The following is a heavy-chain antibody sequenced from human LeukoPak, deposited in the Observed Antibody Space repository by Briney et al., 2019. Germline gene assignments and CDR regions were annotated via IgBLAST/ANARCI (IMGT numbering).Heavy chain of an antibody. J-gene: IGHJ4*02. CDR3: ARLVWDTTMADGDIDS. D-gene: IGHD5-18*01. Sequence: GESLSLSCAASGFTFSSYSMNWVRQAPGKRQEWVSSISSASTYIYYADSVKGRFTISRDNAKNSLYLQMNSLRAEDTAMYYCARLVWDTTMADGDIDSWGQGTLLIVSS. V-gene: IGHV3-21*01. CDR2: ISSASTYI. CDR1: GFTFSSYS.